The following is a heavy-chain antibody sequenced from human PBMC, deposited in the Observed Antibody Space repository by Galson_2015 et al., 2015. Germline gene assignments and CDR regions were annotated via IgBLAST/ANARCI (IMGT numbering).Heavy chain of an antibody. V-gene: IGHV1-18*01. Sequence: SVKVSCKASGYTFTSYGISWVRQAPGQGLEWMGWISAYNGNTNYAQKLQGRVTMTTDTSTSTAYMEMRSLRSDDTAVYYCARDLTHATWFGELSEAFDIWGQGTMVTVSS. CDR2: ISAYNGNT. J-gene: IGHJ3*02. CDR3: ARDLTHATWFGELSEAFDI. CDR1: GYTFTSYG. D-gene: IGHD3-10*01.